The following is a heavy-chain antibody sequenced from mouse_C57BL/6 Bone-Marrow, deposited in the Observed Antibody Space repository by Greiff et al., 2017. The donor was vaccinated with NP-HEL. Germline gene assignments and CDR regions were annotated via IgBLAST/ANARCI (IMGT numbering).Heavy chain of an antibody. CDR1: GFTFSDYY. Sequence: EVKLVESGGGLVQPGGSLKLSCAASGFTFSDYYMYWVRQTPEKRLEWVAYISNGGGSTYYPDTVKGRFTISRDNAKNTLYLQLSRLKSEDTAMYYCARHSWEAYWGQGTLVTVSA. V-gene: IGHV5-12*01. CDR2: ISNGGGST. CDR3: ARHSWEAY. D-gene: IGHD4-1*01. J-gene: IGHJ3*01.